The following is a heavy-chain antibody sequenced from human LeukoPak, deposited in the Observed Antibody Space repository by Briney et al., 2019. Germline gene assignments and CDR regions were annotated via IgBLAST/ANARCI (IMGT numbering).Heavy chain of an antibody. V-gene: IGHV2-5*02. CDR2: IYWDGDE. CDR1: GFSLSTSGVG. D-gene: IGHD2-21*01. Sequence: ESGPTLVNPTQTLTLTCSFSGFSLSTSGVGVAWIRQPLGKAPEWLALIYWDGDERYNPSLKTRLTITKDTSKSQVVLTMTNMDPVDTGTYYCAHRRLPYFGVTGTHFDYWGQGNLVTVSS. CDR3: AHRRLPYFGVTGTHFDY. J-gene: IGHJ4*02.